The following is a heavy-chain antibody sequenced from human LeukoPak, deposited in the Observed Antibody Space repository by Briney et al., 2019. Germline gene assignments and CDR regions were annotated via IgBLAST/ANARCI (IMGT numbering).Heavy chain of an antibody. Sequence: PGGSLRLSCAASGFTFSDYYMSWIRQAPGEGLEWVSYISSSGSTIYYADSVKGRFTISRDNAKNSLYLQMNSLRAEDTAVYYCARDRLRIAAAGSYFDYWGQGTLVTVSS. CDR2: ISSSGSTI. CDR3: ARDRLRIAAAGSYFDY. V-gene: IGHV3-11*01. CDR1: GFTFSDYY. D-gene: IGHD6-13*01. J-gene: IGHJ4*02.